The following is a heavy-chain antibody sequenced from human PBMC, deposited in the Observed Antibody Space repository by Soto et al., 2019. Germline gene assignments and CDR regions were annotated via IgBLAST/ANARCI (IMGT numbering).Heavy chain of an antibody. Sequence: GGSLRLSCAASGFTFSSYAMSWVRQAPGKGLEWVSAISGSGGSTYYADSVKGRFTISRDNSKNTLYLQMNSLRAEDTAVYYCAKWGLSGPRDYYYYGMDVWGQGTTVTVSS. D-gene: IGHD3-16*02. CDR3: AKWGLSGPRDYYYYGMDV. CDR2: ISGSGGST. V-gene: IGHV3-23*01. CDR1: GFTFSSYA. J-gene: IGHJ6*02.